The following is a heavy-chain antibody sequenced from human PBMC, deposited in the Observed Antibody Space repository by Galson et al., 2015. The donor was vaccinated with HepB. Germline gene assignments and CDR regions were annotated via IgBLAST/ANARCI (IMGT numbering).Heavy chain of an antibody. J-gene: IGHJ6*02. CDR2: IYPGDSDT. Sequence: QSGAEVKKPGESLKISCKGSGYSFTSYWIGWVRQMPGKGLEWMGIIYPGDSDTRYSPSFQGQVTISADKSISTAYLQWSSLKASDTAIYYCARSLGDCSSTSCLRYHYYYAMDVWGQGTTVTVSS. CDR3: ARSLGDCSSTSCLRYHYYYAMDV. V-gene: IGHV5-51*01. CDR1: GYSFTSYW. D-gene: IGHD2-2*01.